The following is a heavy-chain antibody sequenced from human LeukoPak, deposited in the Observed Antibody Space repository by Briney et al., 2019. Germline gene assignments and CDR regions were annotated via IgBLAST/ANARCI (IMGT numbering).Heavy chain of an antibody. J-gene: IGHJ4*02. CDR3: ARVSGYETDY. Sequence: SVKVSCKASGYTFTGYYMHWVRQAPGQGLEWMGWINPNSGGTNYAQKFQGRVTMTTDTSTSTAYMELRSLRSDDTAVYYCARVSGYETDYWGQGTLVTVSS. D-gene: IGHD5-12*01. CDR1: GYTFTGYY. V-gene: IGHV1-2*02. CDR2: INPNSGGT.